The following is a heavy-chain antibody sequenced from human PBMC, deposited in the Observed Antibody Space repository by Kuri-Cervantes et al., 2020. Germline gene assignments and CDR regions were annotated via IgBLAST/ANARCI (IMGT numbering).Heavy chain of an antibody. CDR1: GFTFSSYW. J-gene: IGHJ4*02. CDR2: INSDGSST. Sequence: GESLKISCAASGFTFSSYWMHWVRQAPGKGLVWVSRINSDGSSTSYADSVKGRFTISRDNAKNTLYLQMNSLRVEDTAMYYCVREYCSSSSCTFDYWGQGTLVTVSS. V-gene: IGHV3-74*01. D-gene: IGHD2-2*01. CDR3: VREYCSSSSCTFDY.